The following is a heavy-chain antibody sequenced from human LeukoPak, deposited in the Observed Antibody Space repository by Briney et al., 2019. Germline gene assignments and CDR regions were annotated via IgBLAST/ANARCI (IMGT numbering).Heavy chain of an antibody. CDR2: IKSKTDGGTT. V-gene: IGHV3-15*01. CDR3: TTGYDFWSGPKRDY. CDR1: GFTFSSYG. J-gene: IGHJ4*02. Sequence: GGSLRLSCAASGFTFSSYGMHWVRQAPGKGLQWVGRIKSKTDGGTTDYAAPVKGRFTISRDDSKNTLYLQMNSLKTEDTAVYYCTTGYDFWSGPKRDYWGQGTLVTVSS. D-gene: IGHD3-3*01.